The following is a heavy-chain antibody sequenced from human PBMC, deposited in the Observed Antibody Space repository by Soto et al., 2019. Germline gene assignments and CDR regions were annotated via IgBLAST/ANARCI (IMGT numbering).Heavy chain of an antibody. J-gene: IGHJ4*02. D-gene: IGHD3-22*01. V-gene: IGHV1-58*01. CDR2: IVVGSGNT. CDR3: AAEDDSSGYWVSY. Sequence: SVKVSCKASGFTFTSSAVQWVRQARGQRLEWIGWIVVGSGNTNYAQKFQERVTITRDMSTSTAYMELSSLRSEDTAVYYCAAEDDSSGYWVSYWGQGTLVTVPQ. CDR1: GFTFTSSA.